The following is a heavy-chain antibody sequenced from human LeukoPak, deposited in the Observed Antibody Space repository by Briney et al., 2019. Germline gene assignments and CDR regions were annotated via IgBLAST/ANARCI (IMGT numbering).Heavy chain of an antibody. Sequence: SETLSLTCTVSGGSISSHYWSWIRQPPGKGLEWIGEINHSGSTTYNPSLKSRVTISVDTSKNQFSLKLSSVTAADTAVYYCARFSLGYDAFDVWGQGTMVTVSS. CDR1: GGSISSHY. CDR2: INHSGST. J-gene: IGHJ3*01. CDR3: ARFSLGYDAFDV. D-gene: IGHD3-22*01. V-gene: IGHV4-34*01.